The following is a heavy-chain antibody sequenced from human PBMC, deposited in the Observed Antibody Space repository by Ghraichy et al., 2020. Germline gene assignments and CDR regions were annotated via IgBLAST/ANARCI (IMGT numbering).Heavy chain of an antibody. V-gene: IGHV3-23*01. CDR1: GFTFTNYA. J-gene: IGHJ4*02. D-gene: IGHD1-14*01. CDR2: ISGNGRST. CDR3: ASRSAETGSLVY. Sequence: GGSLRLSCAASGFTFTNYAMSWVRQAPGKGLEWVSAISGNGRSTYYADSVKGRFTISRDNSKNTLYLQMNSLRVEDTAVYYCASRSAETGSLVYWGQGTLVTVSS.